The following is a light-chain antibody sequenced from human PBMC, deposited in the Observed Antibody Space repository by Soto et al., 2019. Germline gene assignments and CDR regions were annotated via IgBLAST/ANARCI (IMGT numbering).Light chain of an antibody. CDR3: QEYGSSRT. Sequence: EVVLTQSPGTLSLSPGERATLSCRASQSVSRTYLAWYQQKPGQAPRLLIYDASSRATGIPDRFSGSGSGTDFALTISRLEPDDFAVYYCQEYGSSRTFGQGNKVDIK. J-gene: IGKJ1*01. CDR2: DAS. CDR1: QSVSRTY. V-gene: IGKV3-20*01.